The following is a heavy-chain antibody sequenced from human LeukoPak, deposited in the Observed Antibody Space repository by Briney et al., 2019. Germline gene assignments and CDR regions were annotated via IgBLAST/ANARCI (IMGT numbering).Heavy chain of an antibody. CDR3: ARDIPCSGGSCSFY. J-gene: IGHJ4*02. CDR1: GFTFSDYY. D-gene: IGHD2-15*01. Sequence: PGGSLRLSCAASGFTFSDYYMSWTSQAPGKGMEWVSYISSSGSTIYYADSVKGRFTISRDNAKNSLYLQMNSLRAEDTAVYYCARDIPCSGGSCSFYWGQGTLVTVSS. V-gene: IGHV3-11*04. CDR2: ISSSGSTI.